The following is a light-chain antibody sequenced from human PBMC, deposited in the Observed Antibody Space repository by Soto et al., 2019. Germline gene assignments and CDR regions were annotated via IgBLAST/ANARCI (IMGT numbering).Light chain of an antibody. CDR2: EVS. Sequence: QSVLTQPASVSGSPGQSITISCIGTSSDVGGYFYVSWYQQHPVKAPKLIIYEVSNRPSGVSNRFSGSKSGNTASLTISGLQAEDEADYYCASYTSSRPYVFGTGTK. CDR3: ASYTSSRPYV. CDR1: SSDVGGYFY. J-gene: IGLJ1*01. V-gene: IGLV2-14*01.